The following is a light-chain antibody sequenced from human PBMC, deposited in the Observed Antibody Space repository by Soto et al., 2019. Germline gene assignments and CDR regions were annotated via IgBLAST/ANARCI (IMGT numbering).Light chain of an antibody. Sequence: DIQMTQSPSSLSAPVGDRVTITCRASQSISGYLNWYQQKPGKAPKLLIYAASSLQSGVPSRFSGSGSGTDFTLTISSLQPEDFATYYCQQSYSTPLTFGGGTKVEIK. CDR1: QSISGY. CDR3: QQSYSTPLT. CDR2: AAS. V-gene: IGKV1-39*01. J-gene: IGKJ4*01.